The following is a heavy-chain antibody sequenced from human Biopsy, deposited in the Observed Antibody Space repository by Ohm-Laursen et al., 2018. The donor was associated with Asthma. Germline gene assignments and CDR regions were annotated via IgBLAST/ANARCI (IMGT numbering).Heavy chain of an antibody. CDR1: SGSGGYMRSGNYY. Sequence: SETLSLTCSLSSGSGGYMRSGNYYWGWIRQPPGKGLEWIGSIYYSVTTYYNPSLESRVTVSADTSKNQFSLKLTSVTAADTAVYYCVRGSSSWHHGPFHYYYGLDVWGQGTTATVSS. J-gene: IGHJ6*02. CDR2: IYYSVTT. V-gene: IGHV4-39*01. D-gene: IGHD6-13*01. CDR3: VRGSSSWHHGPFHYYYGLDV.